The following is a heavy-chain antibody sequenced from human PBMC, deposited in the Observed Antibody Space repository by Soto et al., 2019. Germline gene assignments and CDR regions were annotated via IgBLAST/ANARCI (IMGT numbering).Heavy chain of an antibody. J-gene: IGHJ4*02. Sequence: PGGSLRLSCEASGFTFSSYAMSWVRQAPGKGLEWVSAISGSGGSTYYADSVKGRFTISRDNSKNTLYLQMNSLRAEDTAVYYCAKDVSRFGSGKFDYWGQGTLVTVSS. CDR2: ISGSGGST. CDR1: GFTFSSYA. V-gene: IGHV3-23*01. D-gene: IGHD3-10*01. CDR3: AKDVSRFGSGKFDY.